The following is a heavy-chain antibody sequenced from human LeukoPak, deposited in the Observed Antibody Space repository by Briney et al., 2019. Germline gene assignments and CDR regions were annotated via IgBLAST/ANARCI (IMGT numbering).Heavy chain of an antibody. D-gene: IGHD2-15*01. Sequence: SETLSLTCAVYGGSFSGYYWSWIRQPPGKGLEWIGGINHSGSTNYNPSLKSRVTISVDTSKNQFSLKLSSVTAADTAVYYCARGYCSGGSCYYAFDIWGQGTMVTVSS. CDR3: ARGYCSGGSCYYAFDI. CDR2: INHSGST. J-gene: IGHJ3*02. CDR1: GGSFSGYY. V-gene: IGHV4-34*01.